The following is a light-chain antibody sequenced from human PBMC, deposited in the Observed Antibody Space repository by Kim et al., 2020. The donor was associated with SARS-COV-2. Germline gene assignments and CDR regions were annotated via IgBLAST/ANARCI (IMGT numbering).Light chain of an antibody. CDR1: GSNIGADYD. Sequence: QSVLTQPPSVSGAPGQTVTISCTGSGSNIGADYDVHWYQQFPGRAPTLLIFDNSNRPSGVPDRFSGSKSGSSASLAITGLQADDEADYFCQSFDTRLSGSRIFGGGTKVTVL. V-gene: IGLV1-40*01. CDR2: DNS. CDR3: QSFDTRLSGSRI. J-gene: IGLJ2*01.